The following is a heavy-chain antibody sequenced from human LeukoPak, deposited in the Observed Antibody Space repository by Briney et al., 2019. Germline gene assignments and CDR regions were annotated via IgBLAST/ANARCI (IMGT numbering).Heavy chain of an antibody. CDR2: INHSGST. V-gene: IGHV4-34*01. CDR3: ASSYCSSTSCYYVRYYYYYMDV. CDR1: GGSFSGYY. J-gene: IGHJ6*03. D-gene: IGHD2-2*01. Sequence: SETLSLTCAVYGGSFSGYYWSWIRQPPGKGLEWIGEINHSGSTNYNPSLKSRVTISVDTSKNQFSLKLSSVTAADTAVYYCASSYCSSTSCYYVRYYYYYMDVWGKGTTVTVSS.